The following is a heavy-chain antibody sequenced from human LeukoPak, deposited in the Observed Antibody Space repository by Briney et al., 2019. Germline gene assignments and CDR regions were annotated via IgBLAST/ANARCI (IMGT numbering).Heavy chain of an antibody. Sequence: GGSLRLSCAASGFTFSGYAMSWVRQAPGKGLEGGSAISGGGGRTYYADSVKGRFTFSRDNSKNTLSLQMNSLRLEDTAVYYCAKGDREGAAGGTGFDYWGQGTLVTVSS. V-gene: IGHV3-23*01. CDR3: AKGDREGAAGGTGFDY. D-gene: IGHD6-13*01. CDR2: ISGGGGRT. CDR1: GFTFSGYA. J-gene: IGHJ4*02.